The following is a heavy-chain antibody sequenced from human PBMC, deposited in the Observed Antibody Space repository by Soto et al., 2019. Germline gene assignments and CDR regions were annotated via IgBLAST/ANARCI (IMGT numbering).Heavy chain of an antibody. CDR1: GGSFSGYY. CDR2: INHSGST. CDR3: ARELPYYYYGMDL. V-gene: IGHV4-34*01. Sequence: SETLSLTCAVYGGSFSGYYWSWIRQPPGKGLEWIGEINHSGSTNYNPSLKSRVTISVDTSKNQFSLKLSSVTAADTAVYYCARELPYYYYGMDLWGQGTTVTV. J-gene: IGHJ6*02. D-gene: IGHD2-2*01.